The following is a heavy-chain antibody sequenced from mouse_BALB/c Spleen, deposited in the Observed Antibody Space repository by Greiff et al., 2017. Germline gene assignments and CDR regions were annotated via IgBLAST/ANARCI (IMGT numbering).Heavy chain of an antibody. D-gene: IGHD1-1*01. CDR2: IYWDDDK. V-gene: IGHV8-12*01. CDR1: GFSLSTSGMG. J-gene: IGHJ1*01. CDR3: ARRGGYYYGSSYGWWYFDV. Sequence: QVTLKVSGPGILQPSQTLSLTCSFSGFSLSTSGMGVSWIRQPSGKGLEWLAHIYWDDDKRYNPSLKSRLTISKDTSRNQVFLKITSVDTADTATYYCARRGGYYYGSSYGWWYFDVWGAGTTVTVSS.